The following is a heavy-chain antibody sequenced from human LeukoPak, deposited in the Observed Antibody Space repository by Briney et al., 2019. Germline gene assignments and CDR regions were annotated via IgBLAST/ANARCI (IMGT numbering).Heavy chain of an antibody. J-gene: IGHJ6*04. CDR2: ISSSCSTI. CDR3: AELGITMIGGV. CDR1: GFTFSSYN. V-gene: IGHV3-48*04. Sequence: GGSLRLSCAASGFTFSSYNMNWVRQAPGKGLEWGSYISSSCSTIYYADAVKGRFTIYRDNAKNSLYLQMNSLRAEDTAVYYCAELGITMIGGVWGKGTTVTISS. D-gene: IGHD3-10*02.